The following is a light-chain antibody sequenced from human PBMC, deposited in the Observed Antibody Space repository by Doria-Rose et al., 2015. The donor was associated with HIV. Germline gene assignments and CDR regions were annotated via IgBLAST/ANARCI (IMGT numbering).Light chain of an antibody. CDR1: QSFSSAY. CDR2: DGS. J-gene: IGKJ1*01. CDR3: HQYGTSWT. Sequence: QSPGTLSLSPGERATLSCSASQSFSSAYLAWYQQKPGQAPSLLIYDGSTRATGIPDRFSASGSGTDFTLTINRLEPEDFALYYCHQYGTSWTFGQGTKVEI. V-gene: IGKV3-20*01.